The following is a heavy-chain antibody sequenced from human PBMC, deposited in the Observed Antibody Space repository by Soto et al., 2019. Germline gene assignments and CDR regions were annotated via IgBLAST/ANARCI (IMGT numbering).Heavy chain of an antibody. CDR3: ARATYYGSGTYSPRGYYFDY. D-gene: IGHD3-10*01. CDR2: INTSGGST. V-gene: IGHV1-46*02. J-gene: IGHJ4*02. Sequence: QVQLVQSGAEVKKPGASVNVSCKASGYAFNSHYIHWVRQAPGQGLEWMGIINTSGGSTSYAQRFQGRVIMARETSTSTVYMELSSLRSEDTAVYYCARATYYGSGTYSPRGYYFDYWGQGTLVTVSS. CDR1: GYAFNSHY.